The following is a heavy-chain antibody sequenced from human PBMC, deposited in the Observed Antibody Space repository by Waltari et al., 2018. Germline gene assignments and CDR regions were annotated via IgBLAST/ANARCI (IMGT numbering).Heavy chain of an antibody. Sequence: QVQLVQSGAEVKKPGSSVTVSCTASGGTFSSYAISWVRQAPGQGLEWMGGIIPIFGTANYAQKFQGRVTITADESTSTAYMELSSLRSEDTAVYYCARGRSGVQNDAFDIWGQGTMVTVSS. CDR2: IIPIFGTA. V-gene: IGHV1-69*01. D-gene: IGHD3-10*01. J-gene: IGHJ3*02. CDR3: ARGRSGVQNDAFDI. CDR1: GGTFSSYA.